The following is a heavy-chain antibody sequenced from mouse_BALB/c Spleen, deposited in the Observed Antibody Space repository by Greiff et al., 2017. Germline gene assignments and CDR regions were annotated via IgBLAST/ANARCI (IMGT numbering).Heavy chain of an antibody. J-gene: IGHJ4*01. CDR3: ARNYDYDREGYYYAMDY. CDR1: GYSITSGYY. V-gene: IGHV3-6*02. CDR2: ISYDGSN. Sequence: EVKLQESGPGLVKPSQSLSLTCSVTGYSITSGYYWNWIRQFPGNKLEWMGYISYDGSNNYNPSLKNRISITRDTSKNQFFLKLNSVTTEDTATYYCARNYDYDREGYYYAMDYWGQGTSVTVSS. D-gene: IGHD2-4*01.